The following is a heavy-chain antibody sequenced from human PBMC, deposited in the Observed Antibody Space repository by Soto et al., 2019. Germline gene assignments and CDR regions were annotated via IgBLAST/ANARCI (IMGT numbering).Heavy chain of an antibody. V-gene: IGHV1-8*01. J-gene: IGHJ3*02. D-gene: IGHD3-22*01. CDR3: ASADTYYYDSSGYAFDI. CDR2: MNPNSGNT. CDR1: GYTFTSCD. Sequence: ASVKVSCKASGYTFTSCDINWVRQATGQGLEWMGWMNPNSGNTGYAQKFQGRVTMTRNTSISTAYMELSSLRSEDTAVYYCASADTYYYDSSGYAFDIWGQGTMVTVSS.